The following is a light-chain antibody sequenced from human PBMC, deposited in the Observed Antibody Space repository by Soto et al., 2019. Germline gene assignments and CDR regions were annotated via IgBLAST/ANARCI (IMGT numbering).Light chain of an antibody. CDR3: QQRSDWPPGVT. Sequence: EVVLTQSPATLSLSPGERATLSCTASQSVTTYLAWYKQKPGQAPSLLIYDASTRATGIPARFSGSGSGTDFTLTISSLEPEDFAVYYCQQRSDWPPGVTFGLGTKVDSK. CDR2: DAS. V-gene: IGKV3-11*01. J-gene: IGKJ3*01. CDR1: QSVTTY.